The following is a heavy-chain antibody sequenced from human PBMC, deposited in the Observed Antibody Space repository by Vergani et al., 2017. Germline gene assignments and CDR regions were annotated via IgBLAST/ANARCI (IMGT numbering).Heavy chain of an antibody. D-gene: IGHD1-26*01. CDR2: LSGSGGST. V-gene: IGHV3-23*01. Sequence: EVQLLESGGGLVQPGGSLRLSCAASGFTFSSYAMSWVRQAPGKGLGWVSALSGSGGSTYYADSVKGRFTISRDNSKNTLYLQMNSLRAEETAVDYCAKSPPVGFGATYFDYWGQGTLVTVSS. CDR3: AKSPPVGFGATYFDY. CDR1: GFTFSSYA. J-gene: IGHJ4*02.